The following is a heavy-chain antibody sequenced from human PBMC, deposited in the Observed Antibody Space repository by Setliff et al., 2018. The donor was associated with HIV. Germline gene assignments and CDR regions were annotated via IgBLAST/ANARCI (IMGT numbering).Heavy chain of an antibody. Sequence: SETLSLTCTVSGGSISSKSYYWGWIRQPPGKGLEWIGNIHYSGRTYYSPSLRSRVTIYVGTSKRQFFLSQSSVTAADTAVYYCARQSGYTRGWDIFGVVAGSFDIWGLGTMVTVSS. J-gene: IGHJ3*02. CDR3: ARQSGYTRGWDIFGVVAGSFDI. CDR2: IHYSGRT. CDR1: GGSISSKSYY. V-gene: IGHV4-39*01. D-gene: IGHD3-3*01.